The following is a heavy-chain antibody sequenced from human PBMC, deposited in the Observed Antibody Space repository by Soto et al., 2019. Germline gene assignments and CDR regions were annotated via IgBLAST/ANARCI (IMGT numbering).Heavy chain of an antibody. J-gene: IGHJ6*02. D-gene: IGHD3-10*01. CDR1: GYTFTSYD. CDR3: AREMTRRGMDV. Sequence: QVQLVQSGAEVKKPGASVKVSCKASGYTFTSYDINWVRQATGQGLEWMGWMNPNSGNTGYAQKFQGRVTMTRNTSMTTAYMELSSLRSEDPAVYYSAREMTRRGMDVWGQGTTVTVSS. CDR2: MNPNSGNT. V-gene: IGHV1-8*01.